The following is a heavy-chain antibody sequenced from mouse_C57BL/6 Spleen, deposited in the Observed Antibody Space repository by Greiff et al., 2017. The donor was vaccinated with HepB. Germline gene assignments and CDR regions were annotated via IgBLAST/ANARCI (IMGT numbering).Heavy chain of an antibody. D-gene: IGHD1-1*01. Sequence: QVQLKGSGAELAKPGASVKLSCKASGYTFTSYWMHWVKQRPGQGLEWIGYINPSSGYTKYNQKFKDKATLTADKSSSTAYMQLSSLTYEDSAVYYCARSLITTVVAWDYWGQGTSVTVSS. J-gene: IGHJ4*01. CDR1: GYTFTSYW. CDR2: INPSSGYT. CDR3: ARSLITTVVAWDY. V-gene: IGHV1-7*01.